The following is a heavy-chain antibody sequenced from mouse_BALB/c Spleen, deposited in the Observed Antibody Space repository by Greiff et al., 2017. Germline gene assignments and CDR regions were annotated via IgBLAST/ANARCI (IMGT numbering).Heavy chain of an antibody. Sequence: VQLQQSGPELVKPGASVKISCKASGYSFTGYYMHWVKQSHVKSLEWIGRINPYNGATSYNQNFKDKASLTVDKSSSTAYMELHSLTSEDSAVYYCAREDGNYGGGAMDYWGQGTSVTVSS. J-gene: IGHJ4*01. CDR1: GYSFTGYY. CDR2: INPYNGAT. CDR3: AREDGNYGGGAMDY. D-gene: IGHD2-1*01. V-gene: IGHV1-31*01.